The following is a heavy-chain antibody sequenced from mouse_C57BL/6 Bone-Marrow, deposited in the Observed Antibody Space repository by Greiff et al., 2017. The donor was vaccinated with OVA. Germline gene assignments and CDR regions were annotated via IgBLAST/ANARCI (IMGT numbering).Heavy chain of an antibody. J-gene: IGHJ1*03. CDR1: GYTFTSYG. D-gene: IGHD2-2*01. V-gene: IGHV1-81*01. CDR2: IYPRSGNT. Sequence: VQLQQSGAELARPGASVKLSCKASGYTFTSYGISWVKQRTGQGLEWIGEIYPRSGNTYYNEKFKGKATLTADKSSSTAYMELRSLTSADSAVYFCARSYGYENFDVWGTGTTVTVSS. CDR3: ARSYGYENFDV.